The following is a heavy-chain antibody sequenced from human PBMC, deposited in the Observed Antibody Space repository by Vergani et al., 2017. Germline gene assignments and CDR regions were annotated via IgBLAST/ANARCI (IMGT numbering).Heavy chain of an antibody. J-gene: IGHJ4*02. CDR2: MNPNSGNT. CDR1: GGTFSSYA. V-gene: IGHV1-8*02. CDR3: ARCTPWYSSSYELDY. Sequence: QVQLVQSGAEVKKPGSSVKVSCKASGGTFSSYAITWVRQATGQGLEWMGWMNPNSGNTGYAQKFQGRVTMTRNTSISTAYMELSSLRSEDTAVYYCARCTPWYSSSYELDYWGQGTLVTVSS. D-gene: IGHD6-6*01.